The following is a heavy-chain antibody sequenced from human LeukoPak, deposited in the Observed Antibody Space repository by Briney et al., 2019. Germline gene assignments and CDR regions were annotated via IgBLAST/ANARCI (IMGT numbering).Heavy chain of an antibody. CDR1: GGSISSSSYY. Sequence: SETLSLTCTVSGGSISSSSYYWGWIRQPPGQGLEWIGSIYYSGSTYYNPSLKSRVTISVDTSKNQFSLKLSSVTAADTAVYYCARQDYDFWSGSTNWFDPWGQGTLVTVSS. J-gene: IGHJ5*02. CDR2: IYYSGST. V-gene: IGHV4-39*01. CDR3: ARQDYDFWSGSTNWFDP. D-gene: IGHD3-3*01.